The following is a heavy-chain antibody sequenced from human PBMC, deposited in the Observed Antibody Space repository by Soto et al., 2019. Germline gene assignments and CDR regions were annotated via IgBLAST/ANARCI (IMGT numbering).Heavy chain of an antibody. J-gene: IGHJ5*02. CDR3: ARRVSFYATTWYVSWFDP. V-gene: IGHV2-5*01. D-gene: IGHD6-13*01. Sequence: QITLKESGPTLVKPTQTLTLTCIFSGFSFNTSGVGVGWIRQPPGKALEWLALIYWNDEKHYSPSLESRLTIRKDTSKNQVVLTMINMDPVDTATYYCARRVSFYATTWYVSWFDPWGQGVLVTVSS. CDR1: GFSFNTSGVG. CDR2: IYWNDEK.